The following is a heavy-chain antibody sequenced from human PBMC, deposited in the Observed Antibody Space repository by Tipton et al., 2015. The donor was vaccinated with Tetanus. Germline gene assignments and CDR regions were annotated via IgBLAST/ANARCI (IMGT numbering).Heavy chain of an antibody. CDR2: IYPGDSDT. CDR1: GYIFNNYW. Sequence: VQLVQSGGEVKKPGESLKISCKGSGYIFNNYWIGWVRQKPGKGLEWMGIIYPGDSDTRYSPSFQGQVTLSVDKSINTAYLQRSSLKASDTSLFYCARLGSLDPRDFFNVWGQGTAVLVSP. J-gene: IGHJ3*01. CDR3: ARLGSLDPRDFFNV. V-gene: IGHV5-51*01. D-gene: IGHD3-10*01.